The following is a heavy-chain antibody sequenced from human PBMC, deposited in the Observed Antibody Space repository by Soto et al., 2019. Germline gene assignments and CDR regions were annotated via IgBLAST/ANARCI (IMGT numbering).Heavy chain of an antibody. J-gene: IGHJ4*02. Sequence: EVQLVESGGGLVQPGGSLRLSCAASGFTFSSYWMSWVRQAPGKGLEWVANIKQDGSEKYYVDSVKGRVTISRDNAKNSLYRQMNSLRAADTAVYYCARGRGCSTGCHNFDYWGQGTLVTVSS. CDR2: IKQDGSEK. CDR3: ARGRGCSTGCHNFDY. CDR1: GFTFSSYW. V-gene: IGHV3-7*01. D-gene: IGHD2-2*01.